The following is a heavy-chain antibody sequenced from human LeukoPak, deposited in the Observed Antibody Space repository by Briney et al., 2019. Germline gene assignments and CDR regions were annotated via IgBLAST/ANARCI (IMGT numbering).Heavy chain of an antibody. V-gene: IGHV4-59*12. CDR3: ARGGVGYDSSGYYGDYFDY. D-gene: IGHD3-22*01. Sequence: SETLSLTCSVSGGSISRYYWSWIRQPPGKGLEWIGYIYHSGSTYYNPSLKSRVTISVDRSKNQFSLKLSSVTAADTAVYYCARGGVGYDSSGYYGDYFDYWGQGTLVTVSS. CDR2: IYHSGST. J-gene: IGHJ4*02. CDR1: GGSISRYY.